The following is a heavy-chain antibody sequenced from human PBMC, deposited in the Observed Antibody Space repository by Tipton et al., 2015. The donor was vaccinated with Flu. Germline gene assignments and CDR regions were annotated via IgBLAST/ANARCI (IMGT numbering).Heavy chain of an antibody. CDR1: GGSISSGSYY. J-gene: IGHJ3*02. CDR3: ARDHHPFSGSYSVGAFDI. D-gene: IGHD1-26*01. CDR2: IYTSGST. V-gene: IGHV4-61*02. Sequence: TLSLTCTVSGGSISSGSYYWSWIRQPAGKGLEWIGRIYTSGSTNYNPSLKSRVTISVDTSKNQFSLKLSSVTAVDTAVYYCARDHHPFSGSYSVGAFDIWGQGTMVTVSS.